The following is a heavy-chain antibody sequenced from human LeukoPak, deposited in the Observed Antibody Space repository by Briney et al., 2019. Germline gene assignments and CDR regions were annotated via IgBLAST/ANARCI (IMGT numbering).Heavy chain of an antibody. J-gene: IGHJ5*02. CDR3: ARDTCSSTSCGVGNWFDP. D-gene: IGHD2-2*01. V-gene: IGHV1-18*01. CDR2: ISAYNGNT. Sequence: ASVKVSCKASGYTFTSSGISWVRQAPGQGLEWMGWISAYNGNTNYAQKLQGRVTMTTDTSTSTAYMELRSLRSDDTAVYYCARDTCSSTSCGVGNWFDPWGQGTLVTVSS. CDR1: GYTFTSSG.